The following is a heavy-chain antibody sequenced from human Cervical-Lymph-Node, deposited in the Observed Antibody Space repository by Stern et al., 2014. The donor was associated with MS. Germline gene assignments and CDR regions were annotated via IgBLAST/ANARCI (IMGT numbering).Heavy chain of an antibody. CDR3: ARGLLGSENAFDI. V-gene: IGHV1-18*01. CDR2: SSACIGNT. D-gene: IGHD2-15*01. Sequence: DQLVESGAEVKKPGASVKVSCKASGYTFTSYGISWVRQAPGQGLAWMGWSSACIGNTNYSQKLQCRVTMTTDTSTSTAYMELRSLRSDDTAVDYCARGLLGSENAFDICGQGTMVTVSS. CDR1: GYTFTSYG. J-gene: IGHJ3*02.